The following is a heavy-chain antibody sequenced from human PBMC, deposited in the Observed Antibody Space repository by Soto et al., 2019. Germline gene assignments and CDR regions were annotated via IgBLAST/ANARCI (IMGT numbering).Heavy chain of an antibody. D-gene: IGHD5-18*01. Sequence: SVKVSCKASGGTFSSNTISWVRQTPGQGLEWMGRIIPILGITNYAQNFQGRVTITADKSTSTAYMELNSLTSEDTAVYYCERDGQRDNYGPNWFDPWGQGTLVTSPQ. CDR1: GGTFSSNT. CDR2: IIPILGIT. V-gene: IGHV1-69*04. CDR3: ERDGQRDNYGPNWFDP. J-gene: IGHJ5*02.